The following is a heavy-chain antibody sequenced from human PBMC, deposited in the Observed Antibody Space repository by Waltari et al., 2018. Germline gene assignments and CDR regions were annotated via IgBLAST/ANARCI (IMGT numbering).Heavy chain of an antibody. V-gene: IGHV4-61*09. CDR1: GGSISSGSYY. CDR2: IYTRGST. Sequence: QVQLQESGPGLVKPSQTLSLTCTVSGGSISSGSYYWSWIRQPAGKGLEWIGYIYTRGSTNYNPSLKSRVTISVDTSKNQFSLKLSSVTAADTAVYYCARGLWGELRGGDYWGQGTLVTVSS. D-gene: IGHD1-26*01. J-gene: IGHJ4*02. CDR3: ARGLWGELRGGDY.